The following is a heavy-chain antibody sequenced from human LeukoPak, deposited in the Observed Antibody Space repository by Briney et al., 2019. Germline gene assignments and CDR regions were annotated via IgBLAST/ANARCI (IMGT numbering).Heavy chain of an antibody. CDR1: GFTFSSYW. CDR3: VREYYTYDF. D-gene: IGHD3-10*01. J-gene: IGHJ4*02. Sequence: GGSLRLSCAASGFTFSSYWMSWVRQAPGKGLEWVSSITSSGFVYSADSVKGRFTIFRDNAENSLYLQMNSLRAEDTGIYYCVREYYTYDFWGQGTLVTVSS. V-gene: IGHV3-21*01. CDR2: ITSSGFV.